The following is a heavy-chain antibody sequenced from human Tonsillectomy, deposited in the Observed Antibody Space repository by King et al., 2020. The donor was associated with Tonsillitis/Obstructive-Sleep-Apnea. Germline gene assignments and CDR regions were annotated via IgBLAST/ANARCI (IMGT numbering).Heavy chain of an antibody. Sequence: TLKESGPVLVKPTETLTLTCTVSGFSLSNSRMGVSWIRQPPGKALEWLAHIFSNDEKSYSTSLKSRLTISKDTSKSQVVLTMTNMDPVDTATYYCSRMVVRPLSEIYYYYMDVWGKGTTVTVSS. CDR1: GFSLSNSRMG. CDR2: IFSNDEK. D-gene: IGHD2-15*01. V-gene: IGHV2-26*01. CDR3: SRMVVRPLSEIYYYYMDV. J-gene: IGHJ6*03.